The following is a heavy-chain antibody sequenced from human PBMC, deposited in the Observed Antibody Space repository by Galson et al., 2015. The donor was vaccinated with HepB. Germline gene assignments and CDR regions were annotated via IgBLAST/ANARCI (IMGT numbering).Heavy chain of an antibody. CDR1: GYTFTSYG. J-gene: IGHJ4*02. D-gene: IGHD1-1*01. CDR3: ATMWPTYYFDY. V-gene: IGHV1-18*04. CDR2: ISAYNGNT. Sequence: QSGAEVKKPGASVKVSCKASGYTFTSYGISWVRQAPGQGLEWMGWISAYNGNTNYAQKPQGRVTMTEDTSTDTAYMELSSLRSEDTAAYYCATMWPTYYFDYWGQGTLVTVSS.